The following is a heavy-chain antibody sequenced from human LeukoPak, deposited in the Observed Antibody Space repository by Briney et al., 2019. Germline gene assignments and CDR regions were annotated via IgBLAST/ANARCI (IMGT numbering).Heavy chain of an antibody. CDR1: GGSISTYY. CDR2: IYYSGST. V-gene: IGHV4-39*01. J-gene: IGHJ4*02. D-gene: IGHD3-10*01. Sequence: SETLSLTCTVSGGSISTYYWGWIRQPPGKGLEWIGSIYYSGSTYYNPSLKSRVTISVDTSKNQFSLKLSSVTAADTAVYYCARGALEGDYYGSGSYRYWGQGTLVTVSS. CDR3: ARGALEGDYYGSGSYRY.